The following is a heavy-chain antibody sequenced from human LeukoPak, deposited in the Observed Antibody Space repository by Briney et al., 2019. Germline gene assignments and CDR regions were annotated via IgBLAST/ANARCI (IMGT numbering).Heavy chain of an antibody. V-gene: IGHV4-59*01. Sequence: SETLSLTCTVSGGSISSYYWSWIRQPPGKGLEWIGYIYYSGSTNYNPSLKSRVTISVDTSKNQLSLKLSSVTAADTAVYYCAREVDTAMPDWGQGTLVTVSS. J-gene: IGHJ4*02. CDR1: GGSISSYY. CDR2: IYYSGST. D-gene: IGHD5-18*01. CDR3: AREVDTAMPD.